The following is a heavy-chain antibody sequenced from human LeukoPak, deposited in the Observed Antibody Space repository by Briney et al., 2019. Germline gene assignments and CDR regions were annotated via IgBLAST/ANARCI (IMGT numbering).Heavy chain of an antibody. J-gene: IGHJ4*02. D-gene: IGHD3-22*01. CDR2: IYSGGST. Sequence: GGSLRLSCAASGFTVSSNYMSWVRQAPGKGLEWVSVIYSGGSTYYADSVKGRFTISRDNSKNTLYLQMNSLRAEDTAMCYCARSLSRIIMIVVNWGQGTLVTVSS. CDR3: ARSLSRIIMIVVN. CDR1: GFTVSSNY. V-gene: IGHV3-66*01.